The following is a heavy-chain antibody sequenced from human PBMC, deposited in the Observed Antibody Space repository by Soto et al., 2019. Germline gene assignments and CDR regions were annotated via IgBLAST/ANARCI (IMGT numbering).Heavy chain of an antibody. CDR3: ARAPYEDYAVPEPNYFDS. D-gene: IGHD4-17*01. Sequence: QVQLVQSGTEVKKPGSSVKFSCKASGGTFSTWAVSWVRQAPGQGLEWMGGIIPIFGRPVYAQKFQGRVTITADESTSIVYMELSSLSSEDTAVYYCARAPYEDYAVPEPNYFDSWGQGTLVTVSS. CDR2: IIPIFGRP. CDR1: GGTFSTWA. J-gene: IGHJ4*02. V-gene: IGHV1-69*01.